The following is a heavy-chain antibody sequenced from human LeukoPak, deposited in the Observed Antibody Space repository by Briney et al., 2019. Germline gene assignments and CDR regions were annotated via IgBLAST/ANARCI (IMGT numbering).Heavy chain of an antibody. D-gene: IGHD2-15*01. V-gene: IGHV3-21*01. CDR3: ASQGGYCSGGSCYFQTYYYYYYMDV. CDR1: GFTFSSYS. CDR2: ISSSSSYI. J-gene: IGHJ6*03. Sequence: GGSLRLSCPASGFTFSSYSMNWVRQAPGKGLEWVSSISSSSSYIYYADSVKGRFTISRDNAKNSLYLQMNSLRAEDTAVYYCASQGGYCSGGSCYFQTYYYYYYMDVWGKGTTVTVSS.